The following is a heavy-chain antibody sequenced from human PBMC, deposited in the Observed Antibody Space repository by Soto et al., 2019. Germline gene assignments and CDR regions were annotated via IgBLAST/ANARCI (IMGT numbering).Heavy chain of an antibody. CDR2: TYWDADR. J-gene: IGHJ1*01. CDR1: GFSFNTRGVG. CDR3: AHLVPGPHSFAY. D-gene: IGHD6-19*01. V-gene: IGHV2-5*02. Sequence: QITLKESGPTLVKPTQTLALNCTFSGFSFNTRGVGVAWIRQPPGKALEWLAVTYWDADRRYRPSLTDRLTITNDISPNQIVLTMTNMDPVDTGTYYCAHLVPGPHSFAYWGQGALVTVSS.